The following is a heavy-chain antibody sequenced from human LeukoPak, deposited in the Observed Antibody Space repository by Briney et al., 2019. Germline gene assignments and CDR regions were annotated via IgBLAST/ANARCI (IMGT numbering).Heavy chain of an antibody. V-gene: IGHV4-34*01. Sequence: SETLSLTCAVYGGSFSGYYWSWIRQPPGKGLEWIGEINHSGSTNYNPSLKSRVTISVDTSKNQFSLKLSSVTAADTAVYYCARVNRGYGYVRSPSYFDYWGQGTLVTVSS. J-gene: IGHJ4*02. CDR2: INHSGST. CDR3: ARVNRGYGYVRSPSYFDY. CDR1: GGSFSGYY. D-gene: IGHD5-18*01.